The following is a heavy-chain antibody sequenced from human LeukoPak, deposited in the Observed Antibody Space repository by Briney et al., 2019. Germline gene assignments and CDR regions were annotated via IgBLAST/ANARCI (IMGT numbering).Heavy chain of an antibody. D-gene: IGHD6-6*01. CDR2: IYYSGRT. Sequence: SETLSLTCTVSGGSISSSSHFWGWVRQPPGKGLEWIGSIYYSGRTYSNPAPKSRVTISVDTSKNQFSLKLSSVTAADTAVYHCARSQYSSSSRYYFDYWGQGTLVTVSS. CDR3: ARSQYSSSSRYYFDY. CDR1: GGSISSSSHF. V-gene: IGHV4-39*01. J-gene: IGHJ4*02.